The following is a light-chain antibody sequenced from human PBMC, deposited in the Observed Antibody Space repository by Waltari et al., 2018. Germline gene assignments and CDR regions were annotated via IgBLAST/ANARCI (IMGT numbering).Light chain of an antibody. J-gene: IGLJ2*01. CDR1: NSDVGGYNY. CDR2: DVS. CDR3: SSYTSSSTRVV. V-gene: IGLV2-14*03. Sequence: QSALTQPASVSGCPGQSITISCTGSNSDVGGYNYVSWYQQPPGKAPKLIIYDVSNRPAVVSNRFSGSKSGNTASLTISGLQAEDEADYYCSSYTSSSTRVVFGGGTKLTVL.